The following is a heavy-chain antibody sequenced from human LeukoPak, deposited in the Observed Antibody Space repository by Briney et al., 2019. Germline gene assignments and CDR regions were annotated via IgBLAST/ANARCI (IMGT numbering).Heavy chain of an antibody. D-gene: IGHD1-1*01. CDR2: INPNSGGT. CDR1: GYTFTGYY. V-gene: IGHV1-2*02. CDR3: ARDKGPRRYYFDY. J-gene: IGHJ4*02. Sequence: ASVKVSCKASGYTFTGYYMHWVRQAPGQGLEWMGWINPNSGGTNYAQKFQGRVTMTRDTSISTAYMELSRLRSDDTAVYYCARDKGPRRYYFDYWGRGTLVTVSS.